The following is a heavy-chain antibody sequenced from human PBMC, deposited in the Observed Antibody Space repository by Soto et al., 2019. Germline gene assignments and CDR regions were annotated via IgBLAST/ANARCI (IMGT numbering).Heavy chain of an antibody. CDR2: ISATGGDT. Sequence: GGSLRLSCAASGFTFSSYAMSWVRQAPGKGLEWVSAISATGGDTYYADFVTGRFTISRDNSKNTLYLQMNSLSAEDTAVYYCAKEMSFGRPYDCWGQGALVTVSS. D-gene: IGHD1-26*01. V-gene: IGHV3-23*01. CDR3: AKEMSFGRPYDC. CDR1: GFTFSSYA. J-gene: IGHJ4*02.